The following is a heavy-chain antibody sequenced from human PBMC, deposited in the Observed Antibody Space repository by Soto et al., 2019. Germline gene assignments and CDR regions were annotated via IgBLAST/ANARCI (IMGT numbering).Heavy chain of an antibody. V-gene: IGHV1-69*10. D-gene: IGHD2-2*01. CDR2: IIPILGIA. CDR3: ARTSDIVVVPAADYSYGMDV. J-gene: IGHJ6*02. CDR1: GGTFSSYA. Sequence: SVKVSCKASGGTFSSYAISWVRQAPGQGLEWMGGIIPILGIANYAQKFQGRVTITADKSTSTAYMELSSLRSEDTAVYYCARTSDIVVVPAADYSYGMDVWGQGTTVTVSS.